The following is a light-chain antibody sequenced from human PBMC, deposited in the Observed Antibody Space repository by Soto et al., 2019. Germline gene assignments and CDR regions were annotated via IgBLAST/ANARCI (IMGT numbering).Light chain of an antibody. CDR2: GAS. V-gene: IGKV3-20*01. J-gene: IGKJ1*01. CDR1: QSVSSSY. CDR3: QQYGSSPKT. Sequence: EIVLTQSPGTLSLSPGERATLSCRASQSVSSSYLAWYQQTPGQAPRLLIYGASSRATGIPDRFSGSASETDFTLTISRLEPEAFAVYYCQQYGSSPKTFGQGTKVEMK.